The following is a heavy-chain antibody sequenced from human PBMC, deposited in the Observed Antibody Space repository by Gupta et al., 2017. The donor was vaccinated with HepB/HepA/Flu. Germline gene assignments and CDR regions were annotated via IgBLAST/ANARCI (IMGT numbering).Heavy chain of an antibody. V-gene: IGHV3-48*03. CDR3: ARRAGMDV. CDR1: GFIFSTYE. Sequence: VQLVESGGGLVQPGGSLRLSCASSGFIFSTYEMNWVRQAPGKGLGWVLYISSSGNTIYYADSVRGRFTISRDNAKNSLYLQMNSLRVEDTAAYYCARRAGMDVWGQGTTVTVSS. J-gene: IGHJ6*02. CDR2: ISSSGNTI.